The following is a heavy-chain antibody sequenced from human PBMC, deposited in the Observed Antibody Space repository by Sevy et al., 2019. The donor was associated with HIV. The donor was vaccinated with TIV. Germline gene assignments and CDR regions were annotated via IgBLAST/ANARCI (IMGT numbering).Heavy chain of an antibody. D-gene: IGHD3-3*01. V-gene: IGHV3-7*01. CDR1: GFTFSSYW. Sequence: GSLRLSCAASGFTFSSYWMSWVRQAPGKGLEWVANIKQDGSEKYYVDSVKGRFTISRDNAKNSLYLQMNSLRAEDTAVYYCARDRPVLRFLEWTTHDYGMDVWGQGTTVTVSS. CDR2: IKQDGSEK. J-gene: IGHJ6*02. CDR3: ARDRPVLRFLEWTTHDYGMDV.